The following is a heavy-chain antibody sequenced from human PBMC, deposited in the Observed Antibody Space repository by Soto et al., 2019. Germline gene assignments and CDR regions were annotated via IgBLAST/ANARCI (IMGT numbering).Heavy chain of an antibody. CDR2: IWYDGSKK. CDR1: GFTFSSCS. CDR3: ARDASYYSLWSGYYPSRNGMDV. D-gene: IGHD3-3*01. V-gene: IGHV3-33*01. J-gene: IGHJ6*02. Sequence: QVPVVESGGGVVQPGRSLRLSCAASGFTFSSCSMHWVRQAPGKGLEWVSLIWYDGSKKSYGDSVKGRFTISRDNSTNTVYLQMNSLRADDTAVYYCARDASYYSLWSGYYPSRNGMDVWGQGTTVTVSS.